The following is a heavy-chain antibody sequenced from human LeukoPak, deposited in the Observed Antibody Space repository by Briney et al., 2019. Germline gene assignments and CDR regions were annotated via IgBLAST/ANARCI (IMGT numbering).Heavy chain of an antibody. CDR2: IYPGDSDT. V-gene: IGHV5-51*01. Sequence: GESLKISCMGSGYSFTSYWIGWVRQMPGKGLEGMGIIYPGDSDTRYSPSFQGQVTISADKSISTAYLQWSSLKASDTAMYYCARRSSSSSNYYGMDVWGQGTTVTVSS. D-gene: IGHD6-6*01. J-gene: IGHJ6*02. CDR1: GYSFTSYW. CDR3: ARRSSSSSNYYGMDV.